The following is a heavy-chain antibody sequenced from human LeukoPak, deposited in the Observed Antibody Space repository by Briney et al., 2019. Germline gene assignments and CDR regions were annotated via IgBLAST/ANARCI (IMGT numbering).Heavy chain of an antibody. V-gene: IGHV3-7*01. J-gene: IGHJ4*02. CDR3: ARALVATISSTWTTVTTRGFDY. CDR2: IKQDGSEK. CDR1: GFTFSSYW. Sequence: GGSLRLSCAASGFTFSSYWMSWVRQAPGKGLEWVANIKQDGSEKYYVDSVKGRFTISRDNAKNSLYLQMNSLRAEDTAVYYCARALVATISSTWTTVTTRGFDYWGQGTPVTVSS. D-gene: IGHD4-17*01.